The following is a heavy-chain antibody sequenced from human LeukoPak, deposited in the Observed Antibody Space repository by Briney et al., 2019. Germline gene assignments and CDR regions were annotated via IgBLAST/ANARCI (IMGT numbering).Heavy chain of an antibody. CDR3: ARNHWSGYYPYYYYYYMDV. J-gene: IGHJ6*03. CDR1: GFTFSSYS. D-gene: IGHD3-3*01. V-gene: IGHV3-21*04. CDR2: ISSSSSYI. Sequence: GGSLRLSCAASGFTFSSYSMNWVRQAPGKGLEWVSSISSSSSYIYYADSVKGRFTISRDNAKNSLYLQMNSLRAEDTAVYYCARNHWSGYYPYYYYYYMDVWGKGTTVTVSS.